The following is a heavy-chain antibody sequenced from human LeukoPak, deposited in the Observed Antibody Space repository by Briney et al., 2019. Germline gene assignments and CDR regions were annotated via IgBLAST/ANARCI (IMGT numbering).Heavy chain of an antibody. CDR3: AKDEEAPPSNWFDP. Sequence: GGSLRLSCAASGFTFSSYAMSWVRQAPGKGLEWVSVISGSGGSTYYADSVKGRFTISRDNSKNTLYLQMNSLRAEDTAVYYCAKDEEAPPSNWFDPWGQGTLVTVSS. V-gene: IGHV3-23*01. CDR1: GFTFSSYA. CDR2: ISGSGGST. J-gene: IGHJ5*02.